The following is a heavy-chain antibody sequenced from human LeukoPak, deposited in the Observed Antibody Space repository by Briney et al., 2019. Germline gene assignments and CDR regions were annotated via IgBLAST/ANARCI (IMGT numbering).Heavy chain of an antibody. Sequence: SETLSLTCTVSGGSISSYYWSWIRQPPGKGLEWIGYIYYSGCTNYNPSLKSRVTISVDTSKNQLSLKLSSVTAADTAVYYCARGITIFGVAPFDYWGQGTLVTVSS. CDR2: IYYSGCT. CDR3: ARGITIFGVAPFDY. CDR1: GGSISSYY. D-gene: IGHD3-3*01. J-gene: IGHJ4*02. V-gene: IGHV4-59*01.